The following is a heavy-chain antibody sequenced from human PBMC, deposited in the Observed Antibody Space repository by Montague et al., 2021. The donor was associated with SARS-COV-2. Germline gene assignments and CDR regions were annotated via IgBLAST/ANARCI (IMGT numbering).Heavy chain of an antibody. J-gene: IGHJ6*02. CDR1: GFTFGDYG. CDR3: ARGRDCSSTSCSPGLYYYYGMDV. V-gene: IGHV3-20*04. CDR2: INWNGGST. Sequence: SLRLSCAASGFTFGDYGMSWVRQAPGKGLEWVSGINWNGGSTGYADSVKGRFTISRDNAKNSLYLQMNSLRAEDTALYYCARGRDCSSTSCSPGLYYYYGMDVWGQGTTVTVSS. D-gene: IGHD2-2*01.